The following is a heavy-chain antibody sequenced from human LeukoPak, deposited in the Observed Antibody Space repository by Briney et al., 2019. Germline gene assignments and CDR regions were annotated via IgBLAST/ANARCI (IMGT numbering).Heavy chain of an antibody. D-gene: IGHD2-8*02. J-gene: IGHJ5*02. CDR1: GGSFSGYY. CDR2: INHSGST. Sequence: SETLSLTCAVYGGSFSGYYWSWIRQPPGKGLEWIGEINHSGSTNYNPSLKSRVTISVDTSKNQFSLKLSSVTAADTAVYYCARKGWWDNWFDPWGQGTLVTVSS. V-gene: IGHV4-34*01. CDR3: ARKGWWDNWFDP.